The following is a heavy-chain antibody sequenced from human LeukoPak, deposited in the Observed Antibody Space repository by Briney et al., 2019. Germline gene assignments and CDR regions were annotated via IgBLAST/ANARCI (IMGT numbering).Heavy chain of an antibody. J-gene: IGHJ3*02. V-gene: IGHV3-7*01. CDR1: GFTFSSYW. CDR3: ARDTGGGIFGLGAFDI. CDR2: IKQDGSEK. Sequence: GGSLRLSCAASGFTFSSYWMSWVRQAPGKGLEWVANIKQDGSEKYYVDSVKGRFTISRDNAKNSLYLQMNSLRAEDTAVYYCARDTGGGIFGLGAFDIWGQGTMVTVSS. D-gene: IGHD3/OR15-3a*01.